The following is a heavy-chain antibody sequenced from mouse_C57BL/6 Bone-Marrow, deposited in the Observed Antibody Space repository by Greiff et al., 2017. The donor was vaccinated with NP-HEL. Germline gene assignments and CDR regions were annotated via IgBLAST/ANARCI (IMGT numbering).Heavy chain of an antibody. CDR2: IYPRSGNT. J-gene: IGHJ4*01. CDR1: GYTFTSYG. V-gene: IGHV1-81*01. CDR3: ARDYYGSRRDAMDY. D-gene: IGHD1-1*01. Sequence: QVQLQQSGAELARPGASVKLSCKASGYTFTSYGISWVKQRTGQGLEWIGEIYPRSGNTYYNEKFKGKATLTADKSSSTAYMELRGLTSEDSAVYFCARDYYGSRRDAMDYWGQGTSVTVSS.